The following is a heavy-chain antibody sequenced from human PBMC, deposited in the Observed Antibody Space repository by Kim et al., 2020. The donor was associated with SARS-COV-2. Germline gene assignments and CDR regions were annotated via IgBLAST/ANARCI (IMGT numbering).Heavy chain of an antibody. CDR3: ARARGGVEMAKTRHFYYYYGMDV. CDR1: GYTFTGYY. Sequence: ASVKVSCKASGYTFTGYYMHWVRQAPGQGLEWMGWINPNSGGTNYAQKFQGRVTMTRDTSISTAYMELSRLRSDDTAVYYCARARGGVEMAKTRHFYYYYGMDVWGQGTTVTVSS. V-gene: IGHV1-2*02. D-gene: IGHD3-10*01. CDR2: INPNSGGT. J-gene: IGHJ6*02.